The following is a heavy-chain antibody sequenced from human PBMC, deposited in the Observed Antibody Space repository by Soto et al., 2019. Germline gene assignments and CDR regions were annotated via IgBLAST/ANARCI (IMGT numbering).Heavy chain of an antibody. V-gene: IGHV3-23*01. CDR2: ISGSGGST. Sequence: GGSLRLSCAASGFTVSSNYIRWVRQAPGKRLEWVSAISGSGGSTHYADSVKGRFTISRDNSKNTLYLQMNSLRAEDTAVYYCAKDPRSSRYFDSWGPGTLVTVSS. CDR3: AKDPRSSRYFDS. CDR1: GFTVSSNY. D-gene: IGHD6-13*01. J-gene: IGHJ4*02.